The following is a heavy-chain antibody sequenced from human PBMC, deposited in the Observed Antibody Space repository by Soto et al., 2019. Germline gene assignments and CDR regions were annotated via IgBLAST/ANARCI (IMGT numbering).Heavy chain of an antibody. Sequence: PSGNPFPPRPVSGGSISRYYLGWVRQPAGKGLEWIGRIYTSGSTNYNPSLKSRVTMSVDTSKNQFSLKLSSVTAADTAVYYCASIGEYSSSSLFDYWGQGTLVTVSS. CDR1: GGSISRYY. D-gene: IGHD6-6*01. CDR3: ASIGEYSSSSLFDY. J-gene: IGHJ4*02. V-gene: IGHV4-4*07. CDR2: IYTSGST.